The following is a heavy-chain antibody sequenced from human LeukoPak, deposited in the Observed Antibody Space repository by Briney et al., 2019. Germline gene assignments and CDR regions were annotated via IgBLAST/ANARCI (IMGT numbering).Heavy chain of an antibody. Sequence: GGSLRLSCAASGFTFSSYAMHWVRQAPGKGLEWVAVISYDGSNKYYADSVKGRFTISRDNSKNTLYLQMNSLRAEDTAVYYCARWGLRGDLFMGLATNRDPPPDAFDIWGQGTMVTVSS. D-gene: IGHD2-21*01. V-gene: IGHV3-30*01. CDR3: ARWGLRGDLFMGLATNRDPPPDAFDI. J-gene: IGHJ3*02. CDR2: ISYDGSNK. CDR1: GFTFSSYA.